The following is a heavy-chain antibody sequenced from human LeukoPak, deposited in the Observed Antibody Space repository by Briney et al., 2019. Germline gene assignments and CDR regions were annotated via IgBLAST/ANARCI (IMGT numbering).Heavy chain of an antibody. Sequence: GGSLRLSCAASGFTLSNHWMIWVRQAPGKGLECVANIKQDGIEKYYLDSVKGRFTISRDNAKNSLYLQMNSLRAEDTAVYYCARPYYYDSSGYYGYWGQGTLVTVSS. CDR3: ARPYYYDSSGYYGY. J-gene: IGHJ4*02. CDR2: IKQDGIEK. CDR1: GFTLSNHW. D-gene: IGHD3-22*01. V-gene: IGHV3-7*03.